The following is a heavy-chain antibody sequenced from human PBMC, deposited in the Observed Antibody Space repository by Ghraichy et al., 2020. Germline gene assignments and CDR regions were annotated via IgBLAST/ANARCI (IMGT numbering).Heavy chain of an antibody. Sequence: ASVKVSCKASGYTFTGYYMHWVRQAPGQGLEWMGWINPNSGGTNYAQKFQGWVTMTRDTSISTAYMELSRLRSDDTAVYYCARDFSAEGGSGHNGASYYYYGMDVWGQGTTVTVSS. D-gene: IGHD1-1*01. CDR2: INPNSGGT. CDR3: ARDFSAEGGSGHNGASYYYYGMDV. CDR1: GYTFTGYY. J-gene: IGHJ6*02. V-gene: IGHV1-2*04.